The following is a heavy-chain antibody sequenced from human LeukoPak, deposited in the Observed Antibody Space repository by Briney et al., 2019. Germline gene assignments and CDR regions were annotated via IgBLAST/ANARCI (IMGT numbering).Heavy chain of an antibody. CDR1: GCSLNDYY. D-gene: IGHD5-18*01. CDR2: INIGGTNT. J-gene: IGHJ4*02. V-gene: IGHV3-11*01. Sequence: GWSLPLSCAASGCSLNDYYMSWILQAAPKGREWLSYINIGGTNTHYAASVKGRFTISRDNAKKSLYLEMNNLRAEDTAVYYCAKGDTAIVTPVDYWGQGTLVTVSS. CDR3: AKGDTAIVTPVDY.